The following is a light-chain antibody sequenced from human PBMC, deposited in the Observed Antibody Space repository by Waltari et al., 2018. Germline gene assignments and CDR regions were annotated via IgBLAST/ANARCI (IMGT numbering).Light chain of an antibody. CDR1: QSFSRA. CDR3: QHYGRLPVT. V-gene: IGKV3-20*01. CDR2: DAH. J-gene: IGKJ1*01. Sequence: EIELTQSPGNLSFSPGGRNSLSCRASQSFSRALAWYQQKPAQAPTLLVYDAHTRAIGIPDRFSGGGSGTDFSLTSSRLEPEDVAVYYWQHYGRLPVTFGQGTTVEIK.